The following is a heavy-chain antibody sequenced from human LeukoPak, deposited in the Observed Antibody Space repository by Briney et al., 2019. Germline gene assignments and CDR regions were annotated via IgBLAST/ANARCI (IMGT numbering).Heavy chain of an antibody. CDR3: AREVVVAATLSQGWFDP. J-gene: IGHJ5*02. CDR1: GYSISSGYY. V-gene: IGHV4-38-2*02. D-gene: IGHD2-15*01. Sequence: SETLSLTCTVSGYSISSGYYWGWIRQPPGKGLEWIGSIYHSGSTYYNPSLKSRVTISVDTSKNQFSLKLSSATAADTAVYYCAREVVVAATLSQGWFDPWGQGTLVTVSS. CDR2: IYHSGST.